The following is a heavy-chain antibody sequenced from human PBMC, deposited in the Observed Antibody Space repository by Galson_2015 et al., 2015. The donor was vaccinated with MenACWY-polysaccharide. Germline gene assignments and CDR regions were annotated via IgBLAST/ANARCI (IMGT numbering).Heavy chain of an antibody. CDR1: GFSLGAWY. Sequence: SLRLSCAASGFSLGAWYMSWLRQAPGKGLEWLSYISKSGDSIYYGDSVKGRFAISRDNAKNSLYLQLNSLEVEDTAIYYCARGHYGLDVWGQGTLVTVSS. CDR2: ISKSGDSI. J-gene: IGHJ6*02. CDR3: ARGHYGLDV. V-gene: IGHV3-11*01.